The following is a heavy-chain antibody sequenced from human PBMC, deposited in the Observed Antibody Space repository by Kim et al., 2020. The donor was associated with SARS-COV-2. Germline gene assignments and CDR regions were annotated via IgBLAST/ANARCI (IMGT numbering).Heavy chain of an antibody. CDR1: GFTFSSYS. Sequence: GGSLRLSCAASGFTFSSYSMNWVRQAPGKGLEWVSSISSSSSYIYYADSVKGRFTISRDNAKNSLYLQMNSLRAEDTAVYYCARDLRFMEPDYYYYGMDVWGQGTTVTVSS. CDR2: ISSSSSYI. D-gene: IGHD3-3*01. J-gene: IGHJ6*02. V-gene: IGHV3-21*01. CDR3: ARDLRFMEPDYYYYGMDV.